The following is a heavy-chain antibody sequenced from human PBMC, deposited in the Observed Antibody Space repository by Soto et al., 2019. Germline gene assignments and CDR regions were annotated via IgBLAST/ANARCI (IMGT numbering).Heavy chain of an antibody. J-gene: IGHJ6*03. D-gene: IGHD6-13*01. CDR2: INPNSGGT. V-gene: IGHV1-2*04. Sequence: QVQLVQSGAEVKKPGASVKVSCKASGYTFTGYYMHWVRQAPGQGLEWMGWINPNSGGTNYAQKFQGWVTMTRDTSISTASMELSRLRYDDTAVYYCARWGMASSIAAAGTMCGAYYMDVWGKGTPVTVSS. CDR3: ARWGMASSIAAAGTMCGAYYMDV. CDR1: GYTFTGYY.